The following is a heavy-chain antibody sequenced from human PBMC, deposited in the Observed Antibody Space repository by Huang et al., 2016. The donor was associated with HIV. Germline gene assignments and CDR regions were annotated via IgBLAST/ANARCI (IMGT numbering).Heavy chain of an antibody. CDR1: GGTFNNLC. CDR2: IIPGLGTR. Sequence: QVQLVQSGAEVRKPGSSVKVSCRAAGGTFNNLCINGVRQAPGQGLEWMGGIIPGLGTRNDAQAFKDRVTITADETTGVVHLEVTSLRSDDTAVYFCAKRGGAWGSPYAFDLWGPGTMVTVSS. CDR3: AKRGGAWGSPYAFDL. D-gene: IGHD3-16*01. V-gene: IGHV1-69*13. J-gene: IGHJ3*01.